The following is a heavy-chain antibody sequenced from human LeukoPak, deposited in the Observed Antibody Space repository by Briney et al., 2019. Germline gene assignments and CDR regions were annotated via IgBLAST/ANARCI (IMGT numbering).Heavy chain of an antibody. Sequence: PSETLSLTCAVYGGSFSGYYWSWIRQPPGKGLEWIGEINHSGSTNYNPSLKSRVTISVDTSKNQFSLKLSSVTAADTAVYYCARAEDFYESSGYPTGDAFDIWGQGTMVTVSS. CDR1: GGSFSGYY. CDR3: ARAEDFYESSGYPTGDAFDI. CDR2: INHSGST. D-gene: IGHD3-22*01. J-gene: IGHJ3*02. V-gene: IGHV4-34*01.